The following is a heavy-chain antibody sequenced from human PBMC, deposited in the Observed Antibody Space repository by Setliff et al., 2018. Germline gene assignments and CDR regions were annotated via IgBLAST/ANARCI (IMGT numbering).Heavy chain of an antibody. CDR1: GFSITNGYY. D-gene: IGHD3-16*02. CDR3: RLWSHSYHNDY. J-gene: IGHJ4*02. V-gene: IGHV4-34*01. Sequence: SETLSLTCAVSGFSITNGYYWSWIRQSPGKGLGWIGESDHGGNTTIHPSLKSRLTMSVDASKNQFSLRLTSVTAADTAVYYCRLWSHSYHNDYWGQGTLVTVSS. CDR2: SDHGGNT.